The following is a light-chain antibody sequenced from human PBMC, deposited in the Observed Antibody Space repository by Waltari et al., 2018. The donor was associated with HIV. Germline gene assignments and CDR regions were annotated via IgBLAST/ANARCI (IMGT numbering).Light chain of an antibody. J-gene: IGLJ2*01. Sequence: QSALTQPRSVSGSPGQSVTISCTGTSRDIGSYNYVPWYQQHPGKPPKVMIYAVSKRPSGVPDRFSGSKSDNTASLTISGLQPEDEADYHCCSYAGNFTLVFGGGTKLTVL. CDR1: SRDIGSYNY. CDR3: CSYAGNFTLV. CDR2: AVS. V-gene: IGLV2-11*01.